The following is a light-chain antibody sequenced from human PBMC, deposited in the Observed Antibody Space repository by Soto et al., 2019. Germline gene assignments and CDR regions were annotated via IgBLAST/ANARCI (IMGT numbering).Light chain of an antibody. Sequence: DIQMTQSPSSLSASVGDRVTITCRASQSISSYLNWYQQKPGKAPKLLIYAASSLQSGVPSRFSGSGSGTDFTPTISSLQPEDFATYYYQQSYSTPLTFGGGTKVDIK. CDR2: AAS. CDR1: QSISSY. CDR3: QQSYSTPLT. V-gene: IGKV1-39*01. J-gene: IGKJ4*01.